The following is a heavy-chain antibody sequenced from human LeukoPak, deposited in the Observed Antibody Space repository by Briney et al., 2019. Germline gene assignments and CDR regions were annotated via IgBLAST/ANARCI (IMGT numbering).Heavy chain of an antibody. CDR3: AKDLVDGYNFFDY. J-gene: IGHJ4*02. CDR1: GFTFSSYG. CDR2: IRYDGSNK. Sequence: PGGSLRLSCAASGFTFSSYGMHWVRQAPGKGLEWVAFIRYDGSNKYYADSVKGRFTISRDNSKNTLYLQMNSLRAEDTAVYYCAKDLVDGYNFFDYWGQGTLVTVSS. D-gene: IGHD5-24*01. V-gene: IGHV3-30*02.